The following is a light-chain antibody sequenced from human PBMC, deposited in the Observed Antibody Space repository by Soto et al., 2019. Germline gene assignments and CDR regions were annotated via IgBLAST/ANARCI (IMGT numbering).Light chain of an antibody. J-gene: IGKJ4*01. CDR2: AAS. CDR1: QGISSY. CDR3: QQYGSSPLT. Sequence: DIQFTQSPSFLSASVGDRVTITCRASQGISSYLAWYQQKPGKAPKLLIYAASSLQSGVPSRFSGSGSGTDFTLTISRLEAEDFAVYYCQQYGSSPLTFGGGTKVDNK. V-gene: IGKV1-9*01.